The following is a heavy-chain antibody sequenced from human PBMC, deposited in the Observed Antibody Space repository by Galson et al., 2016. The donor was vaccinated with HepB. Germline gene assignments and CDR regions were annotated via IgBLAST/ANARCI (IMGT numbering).Heavy chain of an antibody. CDR3: AKDDDDYNDAFDI. CDR1: GFSFSKAW. Sequence: SLRLSCAASGFSFSKAWMNWVRQAPGMGLEWVSDISGTGVGTYYADSVKDRFTISRDNSKNTLYLQMNSLRAEDTAVYYCAKDDDDYNDAFDIWGQGTMVTVSS. CDR2: ISGTGVGT. D-gene: IGHD5-24*01. J-gene: IGHJ3*02. V-gene: IGHV3-23*01.